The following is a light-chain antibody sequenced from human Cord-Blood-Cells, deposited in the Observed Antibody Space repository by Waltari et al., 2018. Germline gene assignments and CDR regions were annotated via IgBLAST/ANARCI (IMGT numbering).Light chain of an antibody. CDR3: QQSYSTPYT. Sequence: DIQMTQSPSSLSASVGDRVTITCRASQSISSYLTWHQQKPGKAPKLLIYAASSLQSGVPSRFSGSGSGTDFTLTISSLQPEDFATYYCQQSYSTPYTFGQGTKLEIK. J-gene: IGKJ2*01. V-gene: IGKV1-39*01. CDR1: QSISSY. CDR2: AAS.